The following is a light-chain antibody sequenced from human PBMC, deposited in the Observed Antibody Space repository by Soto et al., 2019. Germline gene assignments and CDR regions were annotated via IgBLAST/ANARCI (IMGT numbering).Light chain of an antibody. CDR3: QQYNNWPPG. V-gene: IGKV3-15*01. J-gene: IGKJ4*01. CDR2: GAS. Sequence: EIVMTQSPATLSVSPGERATLSCRASQSVSSNLAWYQQKPGQAPRLLIYGASTRATGIPARFSGSGSGTEFTLTISSLQSADFAVYYCQQYNNWPPGFGGGTKVEIK. CDR1: QSVSSN.